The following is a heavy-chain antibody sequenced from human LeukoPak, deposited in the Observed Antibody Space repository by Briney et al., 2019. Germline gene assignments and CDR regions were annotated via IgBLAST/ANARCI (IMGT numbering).Heavy chain of an antibody. Sequence: PSETLSLTCAVSGYSISSGYYWGWIRQPPGKGLEWIGYIYYSGSTNYNPSLKSRVTISVDTSKNQFSLKLSSVTAADTAVYYCTRIRQHETSFWSGYEMALVFDYWGQGTLVTVSS. D-gene: IGHD3-3*01. CDR1: GYSISSGYY. J-gene: IGHJ4*02. CDR3: TRIRQHETSFWSGYEMALVFDY. CDR2: IYYSGST. V-gene: IGHV4-61*01.